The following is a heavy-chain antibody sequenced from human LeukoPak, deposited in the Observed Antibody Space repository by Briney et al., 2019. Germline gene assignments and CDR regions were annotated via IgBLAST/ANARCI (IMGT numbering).Heavy chain of an antibody. CDR2: INHSGST. Sequence: PSETLSLTCAVYGGSFSGYYWSWIRQPPGKGLEWIGEINHSGSTNYNPSLKSRVTISVDTSKNQFSLKLSSVTAADTAVYYCARDKGEVERFLEWLPHPFDYWGQGTLVTVSS. J-gene: IGHJ4*02. CDR1: GGSFSGYY. D-gene: IGHD3-3*01. V-gene: IGHV4-34*01. CDR3: ARDKGEVERFLEWLPHPFDY.